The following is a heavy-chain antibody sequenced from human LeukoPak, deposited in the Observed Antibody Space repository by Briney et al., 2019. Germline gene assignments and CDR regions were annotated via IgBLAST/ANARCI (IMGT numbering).Heavy chain of an antibody. Sequence: GGSLRLSCAASGFTFSNYWMSWVRQAPGKGLEWVADIKEDGSGKYYVDSVKGRFTISRDNARNSLYLQMNSLRAEDTAVYYCASGRQLGYWGQGTLVTVSS. CDR1: GFTFSNYW. CDR2: IKEDGSGK. CDR3: ASGRQLGY. J-gene: IGHJ4*02. D-gene: IGHD6-13*01. V-gene: IGHV3-7*01.